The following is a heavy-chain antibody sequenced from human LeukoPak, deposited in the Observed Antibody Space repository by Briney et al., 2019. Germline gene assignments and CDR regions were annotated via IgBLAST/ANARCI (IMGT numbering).Heavy chain of an antibody. CDR2: IFYVGGKQ. V-gene: IGHV3-30*12. CDR1: GFTFRNYG. CDR3: ARRNGHSSGWFDY. D-gene: IGHD6-19*01. J-gene: IGHJ4*02. Sequence: GSLRLSCAASGFTFRNYGMQWVRQAPGKGGEWVAVIFYVGGKQDHAHSVKARFTISKANSKPTLFLQMSSLRDDDTAVYFCARRNGHSSGWFDYWGQGTPVTVSS.